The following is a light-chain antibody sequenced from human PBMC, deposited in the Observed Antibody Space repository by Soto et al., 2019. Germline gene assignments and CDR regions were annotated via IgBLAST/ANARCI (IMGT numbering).Light chain of an antibody. Sequence: QSALTQPASVFGSPGQSITISCTGTSSDIGGYNFVCWFQQHPGKAPKLMLYDVTNRPSGVSNRFSGSKSGNTASLTISGLQAEDEADYYCTSYTSRSTLEIGGGTKVTVL. V-gene: IGLV2-14*01. CDR2: DVT. CDR1: SSDIGGYNF. CDR3: TSYTSRSTLE. J-gene: IGLJ2*01.